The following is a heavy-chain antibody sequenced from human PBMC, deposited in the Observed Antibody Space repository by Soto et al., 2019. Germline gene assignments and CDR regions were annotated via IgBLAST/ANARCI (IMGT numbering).Heavy chain of an antibody. CDR3: ARDSSGRQYYGMDV. J-gene: IGHJ6*02. Sequence: GGSLRVSCTPSGFIFSDYSMNWVRQAPGKGLEWISYITTTSSTMYYADSVKGRFTISRDNAKNSLYLQMNSLRGEDTAVYYCARDSSGRQYYGMDVWGQGTTVTVSS. CDR2: ITTTSSTM. V-gene: IGHV3-48*01. D-gene: IGHD3-22*01. CDR1: GFIFSDYS.